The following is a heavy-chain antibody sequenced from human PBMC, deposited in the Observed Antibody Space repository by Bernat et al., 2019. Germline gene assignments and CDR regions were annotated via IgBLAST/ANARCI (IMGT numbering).Heavy chain of an antibody. D-gene: IGHD2-15*01. Sequence: QVQLVESGGDLVKPGGSLRLSCAASGFTFSDYYLGWFRQAPGKGLEWVSFISSGSGGSISYADSVKGRFTISRDNADNSLFLQMNSLRAEDTAVYYCAKILSQVDYYWYGADVWGQGTTVTVSS. J-gene: IGHJ6*02. CDR1: GFTFSDYY. CDR3: AKILSQVDYYWYGADV. V-gene: IGHV3-11*01. CDR2: ISSGSGGSI.